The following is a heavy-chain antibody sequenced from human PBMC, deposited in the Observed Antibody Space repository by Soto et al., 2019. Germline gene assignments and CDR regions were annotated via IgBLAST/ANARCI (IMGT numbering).Heavy chain of an antibody. CDR3: ARDNYGMDV. CDR2: ISSSGSTI. CDR1: GFTFSSYE. Sequence: GGSLRLSCAASGFTFSSYEMNWVRQAPGKGLEWVPYISSSGSTIYYADSVKGRFTISRDNAKNSLYLQMNSLRAEDTAVYYCARDNYGMDVWGQGTTVTVSS. V-gene: IGHV3-48*03. J-gene: IGHJ6*02.